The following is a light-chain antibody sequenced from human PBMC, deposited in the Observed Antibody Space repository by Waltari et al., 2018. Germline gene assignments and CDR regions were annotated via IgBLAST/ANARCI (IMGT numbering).Light chain of an antibody. CDR3: QQYGSSPRT. CDR1: QSVRVY. CDR2: GAS. J-gene: IGKJ1*01. Sequence: EIVLTQSPATLSLSPGERATLSCRASQSVRVYLAWYQQKPGQAPRLLISGASSRATGIPDRFSGSGSGPDFTLTISRLEPEDFAVYYCQQYGSSPRTFGQGTRVEIK. V-gene: IGKV3-20*01.